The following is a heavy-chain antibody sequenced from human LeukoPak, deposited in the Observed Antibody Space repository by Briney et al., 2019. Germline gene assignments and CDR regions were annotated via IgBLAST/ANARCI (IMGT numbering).Heavy chain of an antibody. J-gene: IGHJ4*02. V-gene: IGHV2-70*11. CDR2: IDWDGDK. Sequence: SGPALVKPTQTLTLTCTFSGFSLSTSGMCVSWIRQPPGKALEWLARIDWDGDKWYSTSLKTRLTISKDTSKNQVVLTMTNMDPVDTATYYCAREGSAWNYFDYWGQGALVTVSS. CDR3: AREGSAWNYFDY. D-gene: IGHD6-19*01. CDR1: GFSLSTSGMC.